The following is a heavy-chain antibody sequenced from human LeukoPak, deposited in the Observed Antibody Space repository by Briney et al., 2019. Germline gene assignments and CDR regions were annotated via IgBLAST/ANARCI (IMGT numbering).Heavy chain of an antibody. D-gene: IGHD3-10*02. CDR3: ARELRAVFGSYYYYYMDV. CDR2: INPNSGGT. J-gene: IGHJ6*03. V-gene: IGHV1-2*02. CDR1: GYTFTGYY. Sequence: ASVKVSCKASGYTFTGYYMHWVRRAPGQGLEWMGWINPNSGGTNYAQKFQGRVTMTRDTSISTAYMELSRLRSDDTAVYYCARELRAVFGSYYYYYMDVWGKGTTVTVSS.